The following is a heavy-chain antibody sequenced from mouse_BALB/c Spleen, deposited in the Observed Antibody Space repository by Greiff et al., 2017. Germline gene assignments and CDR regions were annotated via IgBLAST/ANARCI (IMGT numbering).Heavy chain of an antibody. Sequence: EVQRVESGGGLVPGESLKLSCESNEYEFPSHDMSWVRKTPEKRLELVAAINSDGGSTYYPDTMERRFIISRDNTKKTLYLQMSSLRSEDTALYYCARHAYYYGSSPFAYWGQGTLVTVSA. CDR3: ARHAYYYGSSPFAY. J-gene: IGHJ3*01. D-gene: IGHD1-1*01. CDR1: EYEFPSHD. V-gene: IGHV5-2*01. CDR2: INSDGGST.